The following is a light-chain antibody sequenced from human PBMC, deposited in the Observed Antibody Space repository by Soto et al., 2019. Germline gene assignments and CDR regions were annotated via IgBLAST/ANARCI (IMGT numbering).Light chain of an antibody. CDR3: LQHNSYPRT. CDR1: QDINNY. Sequence: DIQMTQSPSSLSASVGDRVTITCQASQDINNYLNWYQHKPGKAPKLLIYDASNLETGVPLRFSGSGSGTHFSFTISSLQPEDIATYYCLQHNSYPRTFGQGTKVEIK. J-gene: IGKJ1*01. CDR2: DAS. V-gene: IGKV1-33*01.